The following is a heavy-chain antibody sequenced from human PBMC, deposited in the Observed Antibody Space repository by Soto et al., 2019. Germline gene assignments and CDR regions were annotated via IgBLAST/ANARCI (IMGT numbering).Heavy chain of an antibody. CDR2: MNPNSGNT. V-gene: IGHV1-8*01. CDR1: GYTFTSYD. D-gene: IGHD3-9*01. Sequence: QVLLVQSGAEVKKPGASVKVSCKASGYTFTSYDINWVRQATGQGLEWMGWMNPNSGNTGYAQKFQGRVTMTRNTSISTAYMELSSLRSEDTAVYYCARGLVGYDILTGYYLKYYMDVWGKGTTVTVSS. CDR3: ARGLVGYDILTGYYLKYYMDV. J-gene: IGHJ6*03.